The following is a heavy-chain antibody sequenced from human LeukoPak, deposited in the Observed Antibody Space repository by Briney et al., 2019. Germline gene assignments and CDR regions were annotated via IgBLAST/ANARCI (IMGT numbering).Heavy chain of an antibody. V-gene: IGHV4-34*01. CDR2: VNHSGST. J-gene: IGHJ5*02. CDR1: GGSFSGYY. CDR3: ASLLGYCSSISCVDP. Sequence: PSETLYLTCAVYGGSFSGYYWSWIRQPPGKGLEWIGEVNHSGSTNYNPSLKSRVTISVDTSKSQFSLKLSSVTAADTAVYYCASLLGYCSSISCVDPWGQGTLVTVSS. D-gene: IGHD2-2*01.